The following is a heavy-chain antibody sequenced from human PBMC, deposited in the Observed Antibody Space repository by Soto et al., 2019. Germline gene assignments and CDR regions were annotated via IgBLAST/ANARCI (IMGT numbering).Heavy chain of an antibody. J-gene: IGHJ3*02. Sequence: SQTLSLTCAISGDSVSSNSAAWNWIRQSPSRGLEWLGRTYYRSKWYNDYAVSVKSRITINPDTSKNQFSLQLNSVTPEDTAVYYCARDSRIAAAGPEGYDAFDIWGQGTMVTVS. V-gene: IGHV6-1*01. CDR3: ARDSRIAAAGPEGYDAFDI. CDR1: GDSVSSNSAA. CDR2: TYYRSKWYN. D-gene: IGHD6-13*01.